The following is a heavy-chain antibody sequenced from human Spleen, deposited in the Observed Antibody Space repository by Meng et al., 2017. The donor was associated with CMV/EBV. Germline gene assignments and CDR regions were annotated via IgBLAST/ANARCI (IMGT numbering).Heavy chain of an antibody. D-gene: IGHD5/OR15-5a*01. CDR3: ARGGSTYMDV. Sequence: GESLKISCAASGFTFSSYSMNWVRQAPGKGLEWVSYISTSSSTIYYADSVKGRFNISRDNAKNTLYLQMNSLRAEDTAVYYCARGGSTYMDVWGQGTTVTVSS. CDR1: GFTFSSYS. CDR2: ISTSSSTI. J-gene: IGHJ6*02. V-gene: IGHV3-48*04.